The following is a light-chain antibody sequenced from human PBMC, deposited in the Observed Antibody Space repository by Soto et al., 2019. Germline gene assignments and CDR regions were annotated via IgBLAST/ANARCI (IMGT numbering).Light chain of an antibody. V-gene: IGKV3-11*01. J-gene: IGKJ4*01. CDR3: QQRKTWPLT. Sequence: EIVLTQSPATRSWSPGERGTLSSRASETAVNYLDWYQQQPGQAPRLLIYDVSNMATGIHDRFSGSVSGTDFTLTIRRLEPGDFAVYYCQQRKTWPLTFGGGIMVESK. CDR2: DVS. CDR1: ETAVNY.